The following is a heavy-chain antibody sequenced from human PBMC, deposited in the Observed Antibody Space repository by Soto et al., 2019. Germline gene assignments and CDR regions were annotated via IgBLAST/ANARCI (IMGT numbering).Heavy chain of an antibody. Sequence: SETLSLTCAVYGGSFSGYYWSWIRQPPGKGLEWIGEINHSGSTNYNPSLKSRVTISVDTSKNQFSLKLSSVTAADTVVYYCARAGYSSSWRIFDPWGQGTLVTVSS. V-gene: IGHV4-34*01. J-gene: IGHJ5*02. CDR2: INHSGST. CDR1: GGSFSGYY. D-gene: IGHD6-13*01. CDR3: ARAGYSSSWRIFDP.